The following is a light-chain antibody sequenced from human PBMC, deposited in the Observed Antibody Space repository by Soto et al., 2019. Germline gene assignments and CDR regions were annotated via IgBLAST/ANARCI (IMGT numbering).Light chain of an antibody. V-gene: IGKV1-39*01. J-gene: IGKJ3*01. CDR2: AAS. CDR3: QQSYSTPLFT. CDR1: QSISSY. Sequence: DLQMTQSPSSLSASVGDRVTITCRASQSISSYLNWYQQKPGKAPELLIYAASSLQSGVPSRFSGSVSGTDFTLTISSLQPEDFATYYCQQSYSTPLFTFGPGTKVDIK.